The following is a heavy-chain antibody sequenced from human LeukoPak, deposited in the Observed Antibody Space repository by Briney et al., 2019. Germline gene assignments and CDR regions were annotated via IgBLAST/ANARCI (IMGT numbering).Heavy chain of an antibody. CDR3: ARRPYCSSTSCYEYWFDP. D-gene: IGHD2-2*01. J-gene: IGHJ5*02. CDR2: IYYSGST. CDR1: GGSISSSSYY. Sequence: SETLSLTRTVSGGSISSSSYYWGWIRQPPGKGLEWIGSIYYSGSTYYNPSLKSRVTISVDTSKNQFSLKLSSVTAADTAVYYCARRPYCSSTSCYEYWFDPWGQGTLVTVSS. V-gene: IGHV4-39*01.